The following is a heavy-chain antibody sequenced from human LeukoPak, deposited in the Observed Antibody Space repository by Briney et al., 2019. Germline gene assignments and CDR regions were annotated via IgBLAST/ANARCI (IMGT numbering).Heavy chain of an antibody. CDR3: ARARYSYSH. V-gene: IGHV4-61*01. J-gene: IGHJ4*02. CDR1: GGSISSSSYY. CDR2: IYYSGST. D-gene: IGHD5-18*01. Sequence: PSETLSLTCTVSGGSISSSSYYWSWIRQPPGKGLEWIGYIYYSGSTNYNPSLKSRVTISVDTSKNQFSLKLSSVTAADTAVYYCARARYSYSHWGQGTLVTVSS.